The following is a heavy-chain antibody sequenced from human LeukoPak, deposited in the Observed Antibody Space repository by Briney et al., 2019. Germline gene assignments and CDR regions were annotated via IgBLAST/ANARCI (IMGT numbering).Heavy chain of an antibody. CDR3: ARTISSCWVDY. V-gene: IGHV4-39*01. CDR1: GGSISSSSYY. J-gene: IGHJ4*02. Sequence: SETLSLTCTLSGGSISSSSYYWGWIRQPPGKGLEWIGSIYYSGSTYYNPSLKSRVTISVDTSKNQFSLKLSSVTAADTAVYYCARTISSCWVDYWGQGTLVTVSS. CDR2: IYYSGST. D-gene: IGHD6-13*01.